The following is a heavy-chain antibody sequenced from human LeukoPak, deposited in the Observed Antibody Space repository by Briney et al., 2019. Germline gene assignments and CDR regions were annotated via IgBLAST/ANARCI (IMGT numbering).Heavy chain of an antibody. CDR3: ASYSGDYSLQY. D-gene: IGHD1-26*01. CDR1: GGSISSYY. Sequence: SETLSLTCTVSGGSISSYYWSWIRQPPGKGLEWIAYIHYSGSINYNPSLRSRVIILADTSKNQFSLKLSSVTAADTAVYYCASYSGDYSLQYWGQGTLVTVS. V-gene: IGHV4-59*01. J-gene: IGHJ1*01. CDR2: IHYSGSI.